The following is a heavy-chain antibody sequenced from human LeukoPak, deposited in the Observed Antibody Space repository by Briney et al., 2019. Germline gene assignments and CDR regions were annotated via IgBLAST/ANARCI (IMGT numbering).Heavy chain of an antibody. D-gene: IGHD2-15*01. CDR2: IIPIFGTA. CDR1: GGTFSGYA. Sequence: SVKVSCKASGGTFSGYAISWVRQAPGQGLEWMGGIIPIFGTANYAQKFQGRVTITADESTSTAYMELSSLRSEDTAVYYCATHLGYCSGGSCYLGGGAFDIWGQGTMVTVSS. CDR3: ATHLGYCSGGSCYLGGGAFDI. J-gene: IGHJ3*02. V-gene: IGHV1-69*13.